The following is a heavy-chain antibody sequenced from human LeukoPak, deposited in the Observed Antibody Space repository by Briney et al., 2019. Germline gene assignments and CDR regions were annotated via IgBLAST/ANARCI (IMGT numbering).Heavy chain of an antibody. CDR2: IYYSGST. J-gene: IGHJ3*02. V-gene: IGHV4-59*01. D-gene: IGHD6-19*01. CDR3: ARDGRYSSGPFDAFDI. CDR1: GGSISSYY. Sequence: PSETLSLTCTVSGGSISSYYWSWIRQPPGKGLEWIGYIYYSGSTNYNPSLKSRVTISVDTSKNQFSLKLSSVTAADTAVYYCARDGRYSSGPFDAFDIWGQGTMVTVSS.